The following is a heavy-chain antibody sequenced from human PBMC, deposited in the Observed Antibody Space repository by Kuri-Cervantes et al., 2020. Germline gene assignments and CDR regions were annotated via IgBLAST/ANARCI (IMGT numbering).Heavy chain of an antibody. CDR3: ARLKLPPIYYYYYGMDV. Sequence: KVSCKGSGYSFTSYWIGWVRQMPGKGLEWMGIIYPGDSDTRYSPSFQGQVTISADKSISTAYLQWSSLKASDTAMYYCARLKLPPIYYYYYGMDVWGKGTTVTDSS. J-gene: IGHJ6*04. V-gene: IGHV5-51*01. CDR2: IYPGDSDT. D-gene: IGHD2-15*01. CDR1: GYSFTSYW.